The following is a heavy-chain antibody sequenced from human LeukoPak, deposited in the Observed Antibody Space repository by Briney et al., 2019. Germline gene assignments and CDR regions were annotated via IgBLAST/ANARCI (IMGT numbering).Heavy chain of an antibody. V-gene: IGHV4-59*08. CDR2: IYYSGST. J-gene: IGHJ4*02. CDR1: GVSISSYY. CDR3: ARHRYHYDYVWGSYRYLYYFDY. D-gene: IGHD3-16*02. Sequence: PSETLSLTCTVSGVSISSYYWSWIRQPPGKGLEWIGYIYYSGSTNYNPSLKSRVTISVDTSKNQFSLKLSSVTAADTAVYYCARHRYHYDYVWGSYRYLYYFDYWGQGTLVTVSS.